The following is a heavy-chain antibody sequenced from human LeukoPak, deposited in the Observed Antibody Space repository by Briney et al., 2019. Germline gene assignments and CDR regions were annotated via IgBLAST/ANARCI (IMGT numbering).Heavy chain of an antibody. V-gene: IGHV3-30-3*01. D-gene: IGHD2-2*02. CDR2: ISYDGSNK. J-gene: IGHJ4*02. CDR3: ARGYCSSTSCYTVDY. Sequence: RSLRLSCAASGFTFSSYAMHWVRRAPGKGLEWVVVISYDGSNKYYADSVKGRFTISRDNSKNTLYLQMNRLRAEDTAVYYRARGYCSSTSCYTVDYWGQGTLVTVSS. CDR1: GFTFSSYA.